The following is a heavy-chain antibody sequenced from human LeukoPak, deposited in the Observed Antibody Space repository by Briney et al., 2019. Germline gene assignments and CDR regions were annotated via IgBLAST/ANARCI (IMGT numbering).Heavy chain of an antibody. CDR1: GFTFSSYS. Sequence: GGSLRLSCAASGFTFSSYSMNWVRQAPGEGLEWVSSISSSSSYIYYADSVKGRFTISRDNAKNSLYLQMNSLRAEDTAVYYCARESSRIHGNWFDPWGQGTLVTVSS. CDR3: ARESSRIHGNWFDP. CDR2: ISSSSSYI. D-gene: IGHD5-18*01. J-gene: IGHJ5*02. V-gene: IGHV3-21*01.